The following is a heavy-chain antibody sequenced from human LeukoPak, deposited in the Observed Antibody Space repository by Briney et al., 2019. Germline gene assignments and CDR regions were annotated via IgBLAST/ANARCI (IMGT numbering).Heavy chain of an antibody. CDR1: GFTFRAYS. D-gene: IGHD5-24*01. J-gene: IGHJ4*02. CDR2: IKEDGSEK. CDR3: VRERIYSGAMAIFDL. Sequence: GGSLRLSCAASGFTFRAYSMTWVRQAPGKGLEWVANIKEDGSEKYYVDSVRGRFTISRDNSLYLQMNSLTAEDTAVYFCVRERIYSGAMAIFDLWGPGTLVTVSS. V-gene: IGHV3-7*01.